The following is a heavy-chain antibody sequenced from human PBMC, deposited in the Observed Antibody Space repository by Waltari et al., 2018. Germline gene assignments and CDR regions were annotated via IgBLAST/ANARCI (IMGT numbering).Heavy chain of an antibody. CDR2: IMTDGREE. D-gene: IGHD3-22*01. Sequence: EVQLVESGGGLVQPGGSLRLSCAASGCTLSNYWMCWVRQAPGKGLEWVANIMTDGREEYYVDSVRGRFTISRDNAKNSLYLQMNSLRPEDTAVYYCVRDQWFAFDIWGQGTMVTVSS. J-gene: IGHJ3*02. CDR3: VRDQWFAFDI. V-gene: IGHV3-7*01. CDR1: GCTLSNYW.